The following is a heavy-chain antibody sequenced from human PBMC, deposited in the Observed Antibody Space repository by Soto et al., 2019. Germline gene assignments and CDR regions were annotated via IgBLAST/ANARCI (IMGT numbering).Heavy chain of an antibody. CDR1: GFIFTNYA. CDR3: ASGEARYYYYGVDV. D-gene: IGHD6-6*01. CDR2: IAPDGSVK. J-gene: IGHJ6*02. Sequence: QVQLVESGGGVVQPGTSLRLSCTASGFIFTNYAMHWVRQAPGKGLEWVAVIAPDGSVKYYSDSVKGRFTISRDNSKNTLYMQVHRLRADDTAVYVGASGEARYYYYGVDVCGQVATGTHSS. V-gene: IGHV3-30-3*01.